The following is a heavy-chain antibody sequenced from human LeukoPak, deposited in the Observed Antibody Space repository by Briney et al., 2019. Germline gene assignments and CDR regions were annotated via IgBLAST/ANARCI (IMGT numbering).Heavy chain of an antibody. V-gene: IGHV3-33*01. J-gene: IGHJ6*02. CDR2: IWYDGSNK. CDR3: ARVGYRSSTSCYRWDYYYYGMDV. D-gene: IGHD2-2*03. Sequence: PGGSLRLSCAASGFTFSSYGMHWVRQAPGKGLEWVAVIWYDGSNKYYADSVKGRFTISRDNSKNTLYLQMNSLRAEDTAVYYCARVGYRSSTSCYRWDYYYYGMDVWGQGTTVTVSS. CDR1: GFTFSSYG.